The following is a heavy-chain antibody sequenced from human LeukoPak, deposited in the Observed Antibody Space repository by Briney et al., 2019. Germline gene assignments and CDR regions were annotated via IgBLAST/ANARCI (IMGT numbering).Heavy chain of an antibody. CDR2: IYYSGST. Sequence: SETLSLTCTVSGGSISSSSYYWGWIRQPPGKGLEWIGSIYYSGSTYYNPSLKSRVTMSVDTSKNQFPLKLSSVTAADTAVYYCARDKSYFDYWGQGTLVTVSS. J-gene: IGHJ4*02. CDR3: ARDKSYFDY. CDR1: GGSISSSSYY. V-gene: IGHV4-39*06.